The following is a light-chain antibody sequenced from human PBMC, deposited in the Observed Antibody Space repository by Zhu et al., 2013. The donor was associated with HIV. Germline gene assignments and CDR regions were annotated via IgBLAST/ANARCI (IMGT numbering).Light chain of an antibody. V-gene: IGKV3D-20*02. CDR3: QQRTNWLFT. Sequence: EIVLTQSPGTLSLSPGERATLSCRASQSVSSSYLAWYQQKPGQAPRLLIYGASSRATGIPDRFSGSGSGTDFTLTISRLEPEDFALYYCQQRTNWLFTFGQGTKLEIK. CDR2: GAS. CDR1: QSVSSSY. J-gene: IGKJ2*01.